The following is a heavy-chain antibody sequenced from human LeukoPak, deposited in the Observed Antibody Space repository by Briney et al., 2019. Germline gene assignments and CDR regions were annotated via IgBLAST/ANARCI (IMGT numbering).Heavy chain of an antibody. CDR2: IIPIFGTA. J-gene: IGHJ6*03. V-gene: IGHV1-69*05. D-gene: IGHD6-6*01. CDR3: ERVQYSSSSTVYYYYMDV. Sequence: ASVKVSCKASGGTFTSYAISWVRQAPGQGLEWMGGIIPIFGTANYAQKFQRRVTITTDESTSTAYMELSSLRSEDTAVYYCERVQYSSSSTVYYYYMDVWGKGTTVTVSS. CDR1: GGTFTSYA.